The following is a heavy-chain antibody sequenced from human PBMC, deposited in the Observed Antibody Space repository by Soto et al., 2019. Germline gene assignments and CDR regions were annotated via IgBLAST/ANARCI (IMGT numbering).Heavy chain of an antibody. Sequence: EVQLVESGGGLVQPGGSLRLSCAASGFTFSYYWMHWVRQAPGKGLVWVSRIRSDSTAYADSVKGRFTISRDNAKNTLYLQMNSLRAEDTAVYYCARGRSSGWAYDFDYWGPGTLVTVSS. CDR3: ARGRSSGWAYDFDY. D-gene: IGHD6-19*01. V-gene: IGHV3-74*01. CDR2: IRSDST. J-gene: IGHJ4*02. CDR1: GFTFSYYW.